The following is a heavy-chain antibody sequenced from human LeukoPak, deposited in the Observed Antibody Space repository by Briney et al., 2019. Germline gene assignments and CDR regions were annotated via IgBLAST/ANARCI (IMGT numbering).Heavy chain of an antibody. Sequence: ASVKVSCKASGYSLTTYYMHWVRQAPGQGLEWMAIINPSGGSTNYAQKFQGRVTMTRDTPTNTVYMELSSLRFEDTALYYCASYSNWGDFDSWGQGTLVTVSS. CDR1: GYSLTTYY. J-gene: IGHJ4*02. V-gene: IGHV1-46*01. CDR2: INPSGGST. CDR3: ASYSNWGDFDS. D-gene: IGHD7-27*01.